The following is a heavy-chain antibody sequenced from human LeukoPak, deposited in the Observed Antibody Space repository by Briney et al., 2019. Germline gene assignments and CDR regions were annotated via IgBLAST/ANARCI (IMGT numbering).Heavy chain of an antibody. J-gene: IGHJ5*02. V-gene: IGHV1-3*01. CDR2: INAGNGNT. CDR3: ARSRGVIYWFDP. D-gene: IGHD3-10*01. Sequence: ASVKVSCKASGYTFTSYAMHWVRQAPGQRLEWMGWINAGNGNTKYSQKFQGRVTITRDTSASTAYMELSSLRSEDTAVYYCARSRGVIYWFDPWGQGTLVTVSS. CDR1: GYTFTSYA.